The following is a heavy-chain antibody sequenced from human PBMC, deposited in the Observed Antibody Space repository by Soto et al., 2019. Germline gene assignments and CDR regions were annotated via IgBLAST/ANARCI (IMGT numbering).Heavy chain of an antibody. V-gene: IGHV1-69*13. D-gene: IGHD1-26*01. J-gene: IGHJ4*02. CDR3: ASGVRWELPHLDY. CDR2: IIPIFGTA. Sequence: GASVKVSCKASGGTFSSYAISWVRQAPGQGLEWMGGIIPIFGTANYAQKFQGRVTITADESTSTAYMELSSLRSEDTAVYYCASGVRWELPHLDYWGQGNLVTVSS. CDR1: GGTFSSYA.